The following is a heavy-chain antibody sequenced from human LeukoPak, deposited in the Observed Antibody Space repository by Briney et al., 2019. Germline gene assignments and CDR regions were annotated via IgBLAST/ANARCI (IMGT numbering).Heavy chain of an antibody. D-gene: IGHD2-2*01. V-gene: IGHV1-18*01. J-gene: IGHJ6*03. CDR3: ARDGPDIVVVPAAADYYYYMDV. CDR2: ISAYNGNT. CDR1: GYTFTSYG. Sequence: ASVKVSCKASGYTFTSYGISWVRQAPGQGLEWMGWISAYNGNTNYAQKLQGRVTMTTDTSTSTAYMELRSLRSDGTAVYYCARDGPDIVVVPAAADYYYYMDVWGKGTTVTGSS.